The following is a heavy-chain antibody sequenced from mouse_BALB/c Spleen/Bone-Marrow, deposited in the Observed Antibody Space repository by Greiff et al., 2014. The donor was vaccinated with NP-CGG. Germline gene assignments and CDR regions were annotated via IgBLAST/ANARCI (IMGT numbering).Heavy chain of an antibody. CDR1: GFNIKDYY. CDR3: ASYXGXXXXYXXX. V-gene: IGHV14-1*02. J-gene: IGHJ2*01. D-gene: IGHD1-1*01. CDR2: IDPENGXX. Sequence: VQLQQPGAELVRPGALVKLSCKASGFNIKDYYMHWVKQRPEQGLEWIGWIDPENGXXXXXXXXXGXXXXXXXTSXNTAYLQLSSLTSEDTAVYYCASYXGXXXXYXXXWGQGTTLTVSS.